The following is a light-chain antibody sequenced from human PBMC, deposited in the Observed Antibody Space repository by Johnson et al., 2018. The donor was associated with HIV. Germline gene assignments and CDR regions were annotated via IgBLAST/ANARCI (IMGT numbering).Light chain of an antibody. V-gene: IGLV1-51*02. CDR2: EDN. CDR1: VSNIESYF. J-gene: IGLJ1*01. Sequence: QPVLTQPPSVSAAPGQKVTISCSGNVSNIESYFVSWYQQLPGAAPTLLIYEDNKRPSGIPDRFSGSKSGATATLGITGLQTGDEADYYCGIWDASLSPLYVFGTGTTITVL. CDR3: GIWDASLSPLYV.